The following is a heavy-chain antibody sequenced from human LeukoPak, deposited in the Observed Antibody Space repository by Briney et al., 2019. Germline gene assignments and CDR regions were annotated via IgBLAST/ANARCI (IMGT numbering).Heavy chain of an antibody. V-gene: IGHV5-51*01. CDR1: GYSFTSYW. CDR2: IYPGDSDT. Sequence: GESLMISCKGSGYSFTSYWIGWVRQMPGKGLEWMGIIYPGDSDTRYSPSFHGQVTISADKSISTAYLQWSSLKASDTAMYYCARRGGSYSNYYYGMDVWGQGTTVTVSS. D-gene: IGHD1-26*01. J-gene: IGHJ6*02. CDR3: ARRGGSYSNYYYGMDV.